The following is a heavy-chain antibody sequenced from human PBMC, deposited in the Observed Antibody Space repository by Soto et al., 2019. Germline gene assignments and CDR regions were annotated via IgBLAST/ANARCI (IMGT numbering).Heavy chain of an antibody. CDR2: IRTSSGST. Sequence: PGGSLRLSCAASGFTFSNYNMNWVHQAPGKGLEWVSYIRTSSGSTYYADSVKGRFTVSRDNAKNTLYLQMNSLRAEDTAVYYCARGTQTTVTTRLFDCWGQGTLVTVSS. V-gene: IGHV3-48*04. J-gene: IGHJ4*02. D-gene: IGHD4-17*01. CDR1: GFTFSNYN. CDR3: ARGTQTTVTTRLFDC.